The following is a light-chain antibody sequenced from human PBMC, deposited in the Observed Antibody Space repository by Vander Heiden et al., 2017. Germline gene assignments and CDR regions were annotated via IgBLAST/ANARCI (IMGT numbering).Light chain of an antibody. Sequence: EIVMTQSPATLSVSPGARATLSCRASQSVSSNVAWYQQKPGQAPRLLIYGASTRATGIPARFSGSGSGTEFTLTISSLQSEDFAVYYCQQYNNWWTFGQGTKVEIK. CDR2: GAS. CDR1: QSVSSN. V-gene: IGKV3-15*01. J-gene: IGKJ1*01. CDR3: QQYNNWWT.